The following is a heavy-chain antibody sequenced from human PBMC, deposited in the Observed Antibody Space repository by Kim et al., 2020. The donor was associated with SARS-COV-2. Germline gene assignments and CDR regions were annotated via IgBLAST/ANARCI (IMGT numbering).Heavy chain of an antibody. CDR3: ARVGYSSAFDI. D-gene: IGHD2-15*01. V-gene: IGHV3-7*01. CDR2: K. Sequence: KYYVDSVKGRFTISRGNAKNSLYLQMNSLRVEDTAVYYCARVGYSSAFDIWGQGTMVTVSS. J-gene: IGHJ3*02.